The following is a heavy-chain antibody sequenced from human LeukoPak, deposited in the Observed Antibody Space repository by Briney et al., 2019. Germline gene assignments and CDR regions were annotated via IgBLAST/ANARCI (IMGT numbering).Heavy chain of an antibody. J-gene: IGHJ4*02. CDR3: ARGYCSGGSCYSGYFDY. V-gene: IGHV3-30-3*01. D-gene: IGHD2-15*01. Sequence: GGSLRLSCAASGFTFSSYAMHWVRQAPGKGLEWVAVISYDGSNKYYADSVKGRFTISRDNSKNTLYLQMNSLRAEDTAVYYCARGYCSGGSCYSGYFDYWGQGTLVTVSS. CDR2: ISYDGSNK. CDR1: GFTFSSYA.